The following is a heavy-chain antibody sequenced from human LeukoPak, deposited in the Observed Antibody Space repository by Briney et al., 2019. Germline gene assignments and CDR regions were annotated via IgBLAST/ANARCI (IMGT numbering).Heavy chain of an antibody. CDR2: ISHDGAVT. CDR3: TRDVNCSFFDV. Sequence: PAGSLTLSCAASGFTFSTYVMHWVRQAPGKGLMWVSRISHDGAVTSYANSVRGRSTVPRDNAKNTLYLQMNSLRAEARAVYYCTRDVNCSFFDVWGRGTLVTVSS. CDR1: GFTFSTYV. J-gene: IGHJ2*01. D-gene: IGHD2-15*01. V-gene: IGHV3-74*01.